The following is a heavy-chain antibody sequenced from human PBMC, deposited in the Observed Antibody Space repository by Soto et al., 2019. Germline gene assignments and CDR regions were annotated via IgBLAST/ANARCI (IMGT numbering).Heavy chain of an antibody. J-gene: IGHJ6*02. CDR3: ARYGPPRSRPRYYYYYYAMDV. Sequence: ASVKVSCKASGYTFTSYGISWVRQAPGQGLEWMGWISAYNGNTNYAQKLQGRVTMTTDTSTSTAYMELRSLRSDDTAVYYCARYGPPRSRPRYYYYYYAMDVWGQGTTVTVSS. D-gene: IGHD1-26*01. CDR2: ISAYNGNT. V-gene: IGHV1-18*01. CDR1: GYTFTSYG.